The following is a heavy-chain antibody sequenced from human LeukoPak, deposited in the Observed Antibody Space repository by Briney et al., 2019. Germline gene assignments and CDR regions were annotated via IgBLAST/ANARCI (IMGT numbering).Heavy chain of an antibody. CDR3: ASEGAGTFDY. J-gene: IGHJ4*02. CDR1: GGSISSYY. Sequence: TSETLSLTCTVSGGSISSYYWSWIRQPPGKGLEWIGYIYYSGSTNYNPSLKSRVTISVDTSKNQFSLKLSSVTAADTAVYYCASEGAGTFDYWGQGTLVTVSS. D-gene: IGHD6-13*01. V-gene: IGHV4-59*01. CDR2: IYYSGST.